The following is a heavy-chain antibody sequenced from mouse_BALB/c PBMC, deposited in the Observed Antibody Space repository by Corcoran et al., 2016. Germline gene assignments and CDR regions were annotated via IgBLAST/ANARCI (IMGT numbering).Heavy chain of an antibody. D-gene: IGHD1-1*01. CDR3: ARYYGSSYAMDY. CDR1: DYPFTDYN. J-gene: IGHJ4*01. CDR2: INPNYDST. V-gene: IGHV1-18*01. Sequence: EVQLQQFGVELLKPGPSLKLYYKASDYPFTDYNMDWVKQSHGKSHEWIGDINPNYDSTSYNQKFQGKATLTGDKSSSTAYMELRSLTSEDTAGYYCARYYGSSYAMDYWGQGTSVTVSA.